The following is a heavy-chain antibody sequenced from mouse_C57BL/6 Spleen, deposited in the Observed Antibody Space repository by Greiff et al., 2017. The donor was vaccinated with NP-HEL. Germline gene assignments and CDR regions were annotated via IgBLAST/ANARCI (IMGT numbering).Heavy chain of an antibody. Sequence: EVQLQQSGPGLVKPSQSLSLTCSVTGYSITSGYYWNWIRQFPGNKLEWMGYISYDGSNNYNPSLKNRISITRDTSKNQFFLKLNSVTTEDTATYYCARDKMIWFAYWGQGTLVTVSA. CDR3: ARDKMIWFAY. CDR1: GYSITSGYY. V-gene: IGHV3-6*01. CDR2: ISYDGSN. J-gene: IGHJ3*01. D-gene: IGHD2-4*01.